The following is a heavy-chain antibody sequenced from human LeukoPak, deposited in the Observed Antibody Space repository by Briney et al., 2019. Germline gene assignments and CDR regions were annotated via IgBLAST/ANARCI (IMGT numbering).Heavy chain of an antibody. J-gene: IGHJ4*02. V-gene: IGHV3-11*04. D-gene: IGHD3-3*01. CDR1: GFTFSDYY. Sequence: GGSLRLSCAASGFTFSDYYMSWIRQAPGKGLEWVSYISSSGSTIYYADSVKGRFTISRDNAKNSLYLQMDSLRAEDTAVYYCARSHDFWSGFYFDYWGQGTLVTVSS. CDR3: ARSHDFWSGFYFDY. CDR2: ISSSGSTI.